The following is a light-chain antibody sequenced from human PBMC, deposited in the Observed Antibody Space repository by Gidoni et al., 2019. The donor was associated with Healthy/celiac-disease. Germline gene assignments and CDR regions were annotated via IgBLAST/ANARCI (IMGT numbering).Light chain of an antibody. CDR3: QQYGSFT. V-gene: IGKV3-20*01. CDR2: GAS. CDR1: QSVSSSY. J-gene: IGKJ3*01. Sequence: IVLTQSPGPLSLSPGERATLSCRASQSVSSSYLAWYQQKPGQAPRLLIYGASSRATGIPDRVSGSGSGTDFTLTISRLEPEDFAVYYCQQYGSFTFGPXTKVDIK.